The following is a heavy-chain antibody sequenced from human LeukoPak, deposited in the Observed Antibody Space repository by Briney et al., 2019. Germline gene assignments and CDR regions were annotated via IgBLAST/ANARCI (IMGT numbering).Heavy chain of an antibody. CDR3: TKDRSYGRSYFDD. CDR1: GFTVSNNY. CDR2: IYSGGST. D-gene: IGHD5-18*01. Sequence: GSLRLSCAASGFTVSNNYMSWVRQAPGKGLEWVSVIYSGGSTYYADSVKGRFTISRDNSKNTLYLQMNSLRIEDTAVYYCTKDRSYGRSYFDDRGQGTPVTVAS. V-gene: IGHV3-66*02. J-gene: IGHJ4*02.